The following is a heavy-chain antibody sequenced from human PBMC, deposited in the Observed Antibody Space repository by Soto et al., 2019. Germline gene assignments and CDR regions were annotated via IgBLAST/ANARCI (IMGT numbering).Heavy chain of an antibody. V-gene: IGHV3-48*01. CDR2: ISSSSSTI. CDR3: ARSVAGKDY. J-gene: IGHJ4*02. D-gene: IGHD6-19*01. Sequence: PGGSLRLSCAASGFTFSSYSMNWVRQAPGKGLEWVSYISSSSSTIYYADSVKGRFTISRDNAKNSLYLQMNSLRAEDTAVYYCARSVAGKDYWGQGTLVTVSS. CDR1: GFTFSSYS.